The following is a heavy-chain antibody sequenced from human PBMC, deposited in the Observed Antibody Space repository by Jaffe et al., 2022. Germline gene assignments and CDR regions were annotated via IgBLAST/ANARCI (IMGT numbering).Heavy chain of an antibody. CDR3: ARNPLSTYYDFWSGLHYYYYYYMDV. D-gene: IGHD3-3*01. V-gene: IGHV3-7*01. CDR1: GFTFSSYW. CDR2: IKQDGSEK. J-gene: IGHJ6*03. Sequence: EVQLVESGGGLVQPGGSLRLSCAASGFTFSSYWMSWVRQAPGKGLEWVANIKQDGSEKYYVDSVKGRFTISRDNAKNSLYLQMNSLRAEDTAVYYCARNPLSTYYDFWSGLHYYYYYYMDVWGKGTTVTVSS.